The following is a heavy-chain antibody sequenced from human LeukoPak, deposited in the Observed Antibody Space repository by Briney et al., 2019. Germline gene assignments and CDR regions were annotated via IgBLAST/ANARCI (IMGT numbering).Heavy chain of an antibody. Sequence: RGSLRLSCAASGFTFSSYGMHWVRQAQGKGLEWVAVISYDGPNRYYADSVKGRFTISRDDSKDTLHLQMSSLRAEDTAVYYCAKEKLPSGYSFLTDYWGQGTLVTVSS. J-gene: IGHJ4*02. CDR2: ISYDGPNR. V-gene: IGHV3-30*18. D-gene: IGHD5-18*01. CDR1: GFTFSSYG. CDR3: AKEKLPSGYSFLTDY.